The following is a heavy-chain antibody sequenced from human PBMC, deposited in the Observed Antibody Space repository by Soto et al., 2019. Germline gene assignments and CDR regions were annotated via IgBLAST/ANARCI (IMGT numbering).Heavy chain of an antibody. J-gene: IGHJ4*02. D-gene: IGHD2-21*02. V-gene: IGHV4-34*01. CDR3: ARVSYGGNSNNDY. CDR2: INHSGST. Sequence: SETLSLTCAVYGGSFSGYYWSWIRQPPGKGLEWIGEINHSGSTNYNPSLKSRVTISVDTSKNQFSLKLSSVTAADTAVYYCARVSYGGNSNNDYWGQGTLVTVSS. CDR1: GGSFSGYY.